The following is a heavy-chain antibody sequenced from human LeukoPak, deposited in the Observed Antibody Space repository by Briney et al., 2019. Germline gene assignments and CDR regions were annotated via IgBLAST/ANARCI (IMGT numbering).Heavy chain of an antibody. Sequence: GQSLRLSCVASGFIVSLNYMSWVRQAPGKGLEWVSLIYSDGETYYADSVKGRFTISRDNSKNTLFLQMNNLRAEDTAVYYCAGGGGYSYGLNFWGQGTLVTVSS. D-gene: IGHD5-18*01. V-gene: IGHV3-53*01. CDR3: AGGGGYSYGLNF. CDR1: GFIVSLNY. J-gene: IGHJ4*02. CDR2: IYSDGET.